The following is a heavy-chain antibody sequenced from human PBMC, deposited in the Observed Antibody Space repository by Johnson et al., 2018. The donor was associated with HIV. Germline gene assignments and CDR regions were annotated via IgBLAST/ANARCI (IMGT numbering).Heavy chain of an antibody. Sequence: QMQLVESGGGAVQPGKSLRLACAASGFTFSGYGMHWVRQAPGKGLEWVAVIWFDGSNKYYADSVKGRFTISRDNSKNTLYLQVNSLRAEDTAVYYCAKEGITMEVDIWGQGTMVTVSA. V-gene: IGHV3-33*06. CDR1: GFTFSGYG. D-gene: IGHD3-10*01. J-gene: IGHJ3*02. CDR3: AKEGITMEVDI. CDR2: IWFDGSNK.